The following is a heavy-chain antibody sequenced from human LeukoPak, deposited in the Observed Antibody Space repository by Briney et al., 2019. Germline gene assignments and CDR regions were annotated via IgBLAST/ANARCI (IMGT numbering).Heavy chain of an antibody. J-gene: IGHJ6*03. CDR1: GGSISSYY. Sequence: PSETLSLTCAVSGGSISSYYWSWIRQPPGKGLEWIGYIYYSGSTNYNPSLKSRVTISVDTSKNQFSLKLSSVTAADTAVYYRAREVDILTGYPLYYYYYYMDVWGKGTTVTVSS. V-gene: IGHV4-59*01. CDR2: IYYSGST. CDR3: AREVDILTGYPLYYYYYYMDV. D-gene: IGHD3-9*01.